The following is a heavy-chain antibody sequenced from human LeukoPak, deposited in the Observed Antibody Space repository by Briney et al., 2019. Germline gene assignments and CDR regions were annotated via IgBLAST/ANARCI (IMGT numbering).Heavy chain of an antibody. CDR3: AKNQGGRFDYVWGSYRLYGMDA. CDR1: GFTFSSYG. Sequence: GGSLRLSCAASGFTFSSYGMHWVRQAPGKGLEWVAVIWYDGSNKYYADSVKGRFTISRDNPKNTLYMQMNSLRAEDTAVYYCAKNQGGRFDYVWGSYRLYGMDAWGQGTTVTVSS. J-gene: IGHJ6*02. CDR2: IWYDGSNK. D-gene: IGHD3-16*02. V-gene: IGHV3-33*06.